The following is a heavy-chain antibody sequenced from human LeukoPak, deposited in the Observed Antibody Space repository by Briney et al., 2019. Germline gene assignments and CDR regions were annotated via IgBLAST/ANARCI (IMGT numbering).Heavy chain of an antibody. CDR1: GFSFSGYS. CDR2: ISSGSRTI. D-gene: IGHD3-10*01. V-gene: IGHV3-48*04. Sequence: GGSLRLSCAASGFSFSGYSMNWVRQAPGKGLDWVSYISSGSRTIFYGDSVKGRFTISRDNAKNSLYLQMNSLRAEDTAVYYCVRESIRGTRDFDYWGHGTLVTVSS. J-gene: IGHJ4*01. CDR3: VRESIRGTRDFDY.